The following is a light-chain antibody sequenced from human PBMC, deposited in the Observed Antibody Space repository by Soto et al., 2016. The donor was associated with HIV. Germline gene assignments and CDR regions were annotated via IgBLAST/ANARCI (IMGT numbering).Light chain of an antibody. CDR2: KDS. J-gene: IGLJ3*02. Sequence: SYELTQPPSVSVSPGQTARITCSGDALPKQYAYWYQQKPGQAPVLAIYKDSERPSGIPERFSGSSSGTTVTLTISGVQAEDEADYYCQSADSSGTYPVFGGGTKLTV. CDR1: ALPKQY. V-gene: IGLV3-25*03. CDR3: QSADSSGTYPV.